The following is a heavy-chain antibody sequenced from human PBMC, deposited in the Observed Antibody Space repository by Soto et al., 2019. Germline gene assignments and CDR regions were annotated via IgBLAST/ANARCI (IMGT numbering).Heavy chain of an antibody. Sequence: GGSLRLSCTSSGFTVGGYAMSWFRQAPGKGLEWVGFIRSKAYGGTTEYDASVKGRFTISRDDSKSIAYLQMNSLKTEDTAVYYCTRDWYCSGGSCPTGDIWGQGTMVTVSS. D-gene: IGHD2-15*01. CDR1: GFTVGGYA. J-gene: IGHJ3*02. CDR3: TRDWYCSGGSCPTGDI. V-gene: IGHV3-49*03. CDR2: IRSKAYGGTT.